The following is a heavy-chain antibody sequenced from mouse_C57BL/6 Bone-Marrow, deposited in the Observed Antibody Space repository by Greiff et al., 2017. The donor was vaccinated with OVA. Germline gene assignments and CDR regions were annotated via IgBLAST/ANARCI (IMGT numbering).Heavy chain of an antibody. CDR2: IWRGGST. CDR3: AKNTVTTGWYFDV. Sequence: VMLVESGPGLVQPSQSLSITCTVSGFSLTSYGVHWVRQSPGKGLEWLGVIWRGGSTDYNAAFMSRLSITKDNSKSQVFFKMNRLQADDTAIYYCAKNTVTTGWYFDVWGTGTTVTVSS. V-gene: IGHV2-5*01. D-gene: IGHD2-2*01. CDR1: GFSLTSYG. J-gene: IGHJ1*03.